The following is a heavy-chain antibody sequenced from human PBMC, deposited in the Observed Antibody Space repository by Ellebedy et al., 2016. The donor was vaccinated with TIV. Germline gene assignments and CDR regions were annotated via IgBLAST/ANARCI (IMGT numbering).Heavy chain of an antibody. D-gene: IGHD4-11*01. Sequence: GESLKISCVASGFTFSNYAMNWVRQAPGKGLEWVSRVTNSGANTYYADSVKGRFTVSRDNSKNTLYLQMNSLRADDTAQYYCAKRVYDYSEYVDAFDIWGQGTRVTVSS. CDR2: VTNSGANT. V-gene: IGHV3-23*01. CDR3: AKRVYDYSEYVDAFDI. CDR1: GFTFSNYA. J-gene: IGHJ3*02.